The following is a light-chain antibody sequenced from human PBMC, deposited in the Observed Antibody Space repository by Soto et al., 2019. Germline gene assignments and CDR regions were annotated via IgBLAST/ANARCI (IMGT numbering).Light chain of an antibody. J-gene: IGLJ2*01. V-gene: IGLV1-40*01. CDR1: SSNIGAGSD. Sequence: QSVLTQTPSVSGAPGQSVTMSCTGSSSNIGAGSDVHWYQHLPGTPPKVVISGNNNRASGVPDRFSGSKSGTSASLSITGLQAEDEADYYCQSYDTSLSGSVFGGGTKLTVL. CDR2: GNN. CDR3: QSYDTSLSGSV.